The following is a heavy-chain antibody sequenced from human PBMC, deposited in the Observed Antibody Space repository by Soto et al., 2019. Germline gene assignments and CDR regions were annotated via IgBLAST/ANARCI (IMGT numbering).Heavy chain of an antibody. CDR3: ARAGYYDILTGYGPSGMDV. J-gene: IGHJ6*02. Sequence: GASVKVSCKASGYTFTGYYMHWVRQAPGQGLEWMGWINPNSGGTNYAQKFQGWVTMTRDTSISTAYMELSRLRSDDTAVYYCARAGYYDILTGYGPSGMDVWGQGTTVTVSS. V-gene: IGHV1-2*04. CDR2: INPNSGGT. CDR1: GYTFTGYY. D-gene: IGHD3-9*01.